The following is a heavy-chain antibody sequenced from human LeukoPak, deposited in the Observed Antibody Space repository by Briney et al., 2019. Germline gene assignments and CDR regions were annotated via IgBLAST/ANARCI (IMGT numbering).Heavy chain of an antibody. V-gene: IGHV3-20*04. J-gene: IGHJ4*02. D-gene: IGHD1-26*01. CDR3: ARVREGAIYSDY. CDR1: GFTFDDYG. CDR2: INWNGGST. Sequence: GGSLRLSCAASGFTFDDYGMSWVRQAPGKGLERVSGINWNGGSTGCADSVKGRFTISRDNAKNSLYLQMNSLRAEDTALYYCARVREGAIYSDYWGQGTLVTVSS.